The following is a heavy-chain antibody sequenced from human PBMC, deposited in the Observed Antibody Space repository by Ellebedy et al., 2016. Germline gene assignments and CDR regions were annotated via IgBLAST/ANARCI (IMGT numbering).Heavy chain of an antibody. D-gene: IGHD4-23*01. CDR1: GFTFSSYW. J-gene: IGHJ4*02. CDR2: IKQDGSEK. CDR3: ARGEGNGLEGI. Sequence: GESLKISXAASGFTFSSYWMSWVRQAPGKGLEWVANIKQDGSEKYYVDSVKGRFTISRDNAKNSLYLQMNSLRGEDTAVYYCARGEGNGLEGIWGQGTLVTVSS. V-gene: IGHV3-7*01.